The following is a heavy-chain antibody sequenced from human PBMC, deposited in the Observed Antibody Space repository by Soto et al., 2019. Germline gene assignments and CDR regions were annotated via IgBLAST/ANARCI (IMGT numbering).Heavy chain of an antibody. CDR3: AEEEGDYYDSSGYYS. CDR1: GFTFSSYA. J-gene: IGHJ4*02. D-gene: IGHD3-22*01. V-gene: IGHV3-23*01. Sequence: LRLSCAASGFTFSSYAMSWVRQAPGKGLEWVSAISGSGGSTYYADSVKGRFTISRDNSKDTLYLQMNSLRAEDTAVYYCAEEEGDYYDSSGYYSWGQGTLVTVSS. CDR2: ISGSGGST.